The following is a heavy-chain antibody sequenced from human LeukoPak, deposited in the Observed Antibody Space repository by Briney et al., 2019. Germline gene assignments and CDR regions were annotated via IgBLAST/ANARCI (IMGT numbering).Heavy chain of an antibody. CDR3: AGGDRNGWYFYY. V-gene: IGHV3-20*04. Sequence: GGSLRLSCAASGFRFDDHGMSWVRQAPGKGLEWVSGISWYAGSTGYADSVKGRFTISRDNAENSLFLQMNSLRVEDTALYYCAGGDRNGWYFYYWGQGILVTVSS. CDR1: GFRFDDHG. CDR2: ISWYAGST. J-gene: IGHJ4*02. D-gene: IGHD6-19*01.